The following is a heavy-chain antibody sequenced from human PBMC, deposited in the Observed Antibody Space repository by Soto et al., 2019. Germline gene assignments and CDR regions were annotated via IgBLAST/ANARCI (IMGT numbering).Heavy chain of an antibody. CDR1: GFTFSDYA. CDR2: ISGSGDRT. V-gene: IGHV3-23*01. Sequence: EVQLLESGGGLVQPGGSLRLSCVASGFTFSDYAMSWVRQAPGKGLEYVSAISGSGDRTYSADSVKGRFTISRDNSKNTLYLQMNSLRAEDTAVFYCAKTPLCHLMTTEPTFDYWGPGTLVTVSS. CDR3: AKTPLCHLMTTEPTFDY. J-gene: IGHJ4*02. D-gene: IGHD3-10*02.